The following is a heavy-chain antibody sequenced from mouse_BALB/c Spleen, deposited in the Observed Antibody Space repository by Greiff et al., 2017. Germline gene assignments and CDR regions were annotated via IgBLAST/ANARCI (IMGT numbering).Heavy chain of an antibody. CDR1: GYTFSSYW. CDR3: ARPYGSSYDYAMDY. D-gene: IGHD1-1*01. CDR2: ILPGSGST. V-gene: IGHV1-9*01. J-gene: IGHJ4*01. Sequence: VQLQQSGAELMKPGASVKISCKATGYTFSSYWIEWVKQRPGHGLEWIGEILPGSGSTNYNEKFKGKATFTADTSSNTAYMQLSSLTSEDSAVYYCARPYGSSYDYAMDYWGQGTSVTVSS.